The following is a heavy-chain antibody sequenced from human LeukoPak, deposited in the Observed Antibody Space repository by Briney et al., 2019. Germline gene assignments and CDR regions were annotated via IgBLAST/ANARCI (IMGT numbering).Heavy chain of an antibody. CDR3: ARGGNYWPQWWFDP. CDR1: GGSISTYY. V-gene: IGHV4-59*01. J-gene: IGHJ5*02. D-gene: IGHD1-26*01. Sequence: PSETLSLTCTVSGGSISTYYWSWIRQPPGKGLEWIGYIYYTGSTSYNPSIKSRVTMSLDASKNQFSLELNSVTPADTAVYYCARGGNYWPQWWFDPWGRGTLVSVSS. CDR2: IYYTGST.